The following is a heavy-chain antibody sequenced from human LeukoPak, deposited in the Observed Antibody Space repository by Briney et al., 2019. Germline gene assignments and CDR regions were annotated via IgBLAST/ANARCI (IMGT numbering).Heavy chain of an antibody. Sequence: GGSLRLSCAASGFTVSGNYMSWVRLAPGKGLEWVSLNSAANIAYYADSVKGRFTISRDNAKNTLYLQMNSLRAEDTALYYCARAGKWTPYNYYYGMDVWGQGTTVTVSS. CDR2: NSAANIA. CDR1: GFTVSGNY. CDR3: ARAGKWTPYNYYYGMDV. D-gene: IGHD3-16*01. J-gene: IGHJ6*02. V-gene: IGHV3-53*01.